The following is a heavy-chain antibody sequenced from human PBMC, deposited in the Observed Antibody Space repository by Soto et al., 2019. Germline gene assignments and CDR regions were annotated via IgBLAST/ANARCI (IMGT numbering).Heavy chain of an antibody. CDR3: ARADLHYGGVLDY. CDR2: VNHSGST. D-gene: IGHD2-8*02. Sequence: QVQLQQWGAGLLKPSETLSLTCAVYGESFSGYYWTWIRQPPGKGLEWIGDVNHSGSTNYNPSLKSRGTISGDTSKNQFSLKLSSVTAADTGVYYCARADLHYGGVLDYWGQGTLVTVSS. V-gene: IGHV4-34*01. CDR1: GESFSGYY. J-gene: IGHJ4*02.